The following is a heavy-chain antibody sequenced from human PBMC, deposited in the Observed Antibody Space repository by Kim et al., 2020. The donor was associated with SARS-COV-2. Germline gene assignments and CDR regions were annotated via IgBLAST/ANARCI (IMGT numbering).Heavy chain of an antibody. CDR1: GFTFSSYG. J-gene: IGHJ4*02. Sequence: GGSLRLSCAASGFTFSSYGMHWVRQAPGKGLEWVAVIWYDGSNKYYADSVKGRFTISRDNSKNTLYLQMNSLRAEDTAVYYCARVKIPIAAAGGFDYWGQGTLVTVSS. V-gene: IGHV3-33*01. CDR3: ARVKIPIAAAGGFDY. CDR2: IWYDGSNK. D-gene: IGHD6-13*01.